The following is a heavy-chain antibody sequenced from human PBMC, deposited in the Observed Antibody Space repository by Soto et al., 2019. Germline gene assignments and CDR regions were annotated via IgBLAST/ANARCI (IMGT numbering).Heavy chain of an antibody. Sequence: QVQLQESGPGLVKPSGTLSLTCAVSGGSISSSNWWSWVRQPPGKGLEWIGEIYHSGSTNYNPSLKSRVTIAVDKSKNQFSLKLSSVTAADTAVYYCARDQLWFGDFNTWGMDVWGQGTTVTVSS. CDR2: IYHSGST. CDR1: GGSISSSNW. CDR3: ARDQLWFGDFNTWGMDV. V-gene: IGHV4-4*02. D-gene: IGHD3-10*01. J-gene: IGHJ6*02.